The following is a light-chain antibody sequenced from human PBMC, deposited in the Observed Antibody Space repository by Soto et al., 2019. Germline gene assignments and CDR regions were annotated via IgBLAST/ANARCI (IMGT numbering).Light chain of an antibody. Sequence: EIVLTQSPATLSLSPGASATLSCRASQSVSTYLAWYQHKPGLAPRLLISDASNRATGIPARFSGSGSGTDFTLTISGLEPEDFAVYYCQQRSNWPPYTFGQGTKLEIK. CDR1: QSVSTY. CDR3: QQRSNWPPYT. J-gene: IGKJ2*01. CDR2: DAS. V-gene: IGKV3-11*01.